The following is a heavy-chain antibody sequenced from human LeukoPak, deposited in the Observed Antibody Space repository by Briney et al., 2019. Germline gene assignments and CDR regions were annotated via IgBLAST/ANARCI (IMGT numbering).Heavy chain of an antibody. CDR3: ARDTVGLQGRRAFDI. J-gene: IGHJ3*02. CDR2: INHSGST. D-gene: IGHD5-24*01. CDR1: GGSFSGYY. V-gene: IGHV4-34*01. Sequence: SETLSLTCAVYGGSFSGYYWSWIRQPPGKGLEWIGEINHSGSTNYNPSLKSRVTISVDTSKNQFSLKLSSVTAADTAVYYCARDTVGLQGRRAFDIWGQGTMVTVSS.